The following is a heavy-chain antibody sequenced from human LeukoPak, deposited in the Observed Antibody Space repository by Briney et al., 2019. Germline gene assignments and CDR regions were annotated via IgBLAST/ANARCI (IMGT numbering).Heavy chain of an antibody. J-gene: IGHJ6*04. CDR2: IYSGGST. CDR1: EFSVGSNY. D-gene: IGHD3-10*02. V-gene: IGHV3-66*01. CDR3: AELGITMIGGV. Sequence: PGGSLRLSCAASEFSVGSNYMTWVRQAPGKGLEWVSLIYSGGSTYYADSVKGGFTISRDNSKNTLYLQMNSLRAEDTAVYYCAELGITMIGGVWGKGTTVTISS.